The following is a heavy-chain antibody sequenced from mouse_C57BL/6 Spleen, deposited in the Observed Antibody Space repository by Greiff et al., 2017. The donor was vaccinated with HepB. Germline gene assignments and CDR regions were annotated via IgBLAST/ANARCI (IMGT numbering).Heavy chain of an antibody. Sequence: VKLMESGAELVKPGASVKMSCKASGYTFTTYPIEWMKQNHGKSLEWIGNFHPYNDDTKYNEKFKGKATLTVEKSSSTVYLELSRLTSDDSAVYYCARRAGSSYNYAMDYWGQGTSVTVSS. J-gene: IGHJ4*01. CDR2: FHPYNDDT. CDR1: GYTFTTYP. V-gene: IGHV1-47*01. CDR3: ARRAGSSYNYAMDY. D-gene: IGHD1-1*01.